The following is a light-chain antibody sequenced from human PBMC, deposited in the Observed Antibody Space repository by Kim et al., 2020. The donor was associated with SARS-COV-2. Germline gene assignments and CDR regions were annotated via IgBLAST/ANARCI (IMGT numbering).Light chain of an antibody. V-gene: IGKV3D-15*01. Sequence: SPGESATLSCRARQSVSTNLAWYQQQPGQAPRLLIYGASTRATGIPARFSGSGSGTEFTLTISSLQSEDFAVYYCQQYNTWLITFGQGTRLEIK. CDR2: GAS. J-gene: IGKJ5*01. CDR3: QQYNTWLIT. CDR1: QSVSTN.